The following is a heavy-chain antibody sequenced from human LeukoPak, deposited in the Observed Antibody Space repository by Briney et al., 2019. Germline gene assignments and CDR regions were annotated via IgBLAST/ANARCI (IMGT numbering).Heavy chain of an antibody. Sequence: GGSLRLSCAGSGFIFSNGWMSWVRQAPGKGLEWVANIHPEGTVKYYVDSVKGRFTISRDNTKNSLYLQMNSLRVEDTAMYYCMRGDAGDWSFDLWGQGTLVTVSS. CDR3: MRGDAGDWSFDL. CDR1: GFIFSNGW. D-gene: IGHD2-21*02. CDR2: IHPEGTVK. J-gene: IGHJ5*02. V-gene: IGHV3-7*01.